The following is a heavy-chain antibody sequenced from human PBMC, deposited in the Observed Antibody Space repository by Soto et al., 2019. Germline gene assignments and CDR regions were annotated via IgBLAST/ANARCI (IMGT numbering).Heavy chain of an antibody. D-gene: IGHD3-16*02. Sequence: SETLCLTCSVSGGSIVGDADYWSWIRQSPGKGLEWIGHIYESGKTYSNPSLKSRVTISVDTSNSQFSLTLSSVTAADTAVYYCARGPNADKVDRWGQGMLVTVSS. J-gene: IGHJ4*02. V-gene: IGHV4-30-4*01. CDR3: ARGPNADKVDR. CDR1: GGSIVGDADY. CDR2: IYESGKT.